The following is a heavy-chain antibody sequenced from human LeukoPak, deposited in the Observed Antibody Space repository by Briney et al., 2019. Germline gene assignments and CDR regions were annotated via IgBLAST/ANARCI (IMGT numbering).Heavy chain of an antibody. V-gene: IGHV4-39*01. CDR2: IHYSGST. D-gene: IGHD5-18*01. J-gene: IGHJ6*02. CDR3: ARLSGRIQLWLRDYYYGMDV. CDR1: GGSISSSSYY. Sequence: SETLSLTCTVSGGSISSSSYYWGWIRQPPGKGLEWIGSIHYSGSTYYNPSLKSRVTISVDTSKNQFSLKLSSVTAADTAVYYCARLSGRIQLWLRDYYYGMDVWGQGTTVTVSS.